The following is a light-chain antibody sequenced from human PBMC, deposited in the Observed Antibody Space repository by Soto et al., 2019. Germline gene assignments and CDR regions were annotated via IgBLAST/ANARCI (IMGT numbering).Light chain of an antibody. Sequence: DIALTQSPGTLSLSPGDRAILSCRASQSVNSGSLAWYQQRPGQAPRLLIYGATIRATGIPDKFSGSGSGTDFTLTISRLDPEDFAVYYCQQYGSSVRTFGQGTKVEIK. V-gene: IGKV3-20*01. CDR3: QQYGSSVRT. CDR1: QSVNSGS. J-gene: IGKJ1*01. CDR2: GAT.